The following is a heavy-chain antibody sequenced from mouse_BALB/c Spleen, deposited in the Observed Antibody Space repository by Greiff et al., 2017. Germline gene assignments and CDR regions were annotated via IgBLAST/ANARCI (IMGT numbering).Heavy chain of an antibody. V-gene: IGHV5-4*02. Sequence: DVKLVESGGGLVKPGGSLKLSCAASGFTFSDDYMYWVRQTPEKRLVWVATFSDGGSYTYYPDSVKGRFTISRDNAKNNLYLQMSSLKSEDTAMYYCARSYYDYDKGWYFDVWGAGTTVTVSS. D-gene: IGHD2-4*01. J-gene: IGHJ1*01. CDR1: GFTFSDDY. CDR2: FSDGGSYT. CDR3: ARSYYDYDKGWYFDV.